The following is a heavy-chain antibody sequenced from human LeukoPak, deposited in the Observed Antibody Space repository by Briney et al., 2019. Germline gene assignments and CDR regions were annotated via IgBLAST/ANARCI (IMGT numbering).Heavy chain of an antibody. J-gene: IGHJ3*02. D-gene: IGHD3-16*01. CDR3: ARDPPLVGLAFDI. V-gene: IGHV3-53*01. Sequence: PGGSLRLSCAASGFTVSSNYMSWVRQAPGKGLEWVSVIYSGGSTNYADSVKGRFTISRDNSKNTLYLQMNSLRAEDTAVYYCARDPPLVGLAFDIWGQGTMVTVSS. CDR1: GFTVSSNY. CDR2: IYSGGST.